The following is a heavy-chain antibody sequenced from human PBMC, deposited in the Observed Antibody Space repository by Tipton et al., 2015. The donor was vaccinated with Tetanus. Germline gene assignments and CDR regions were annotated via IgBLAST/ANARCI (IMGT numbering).Heavy chain of an antibody. Sequence: QSGPEVKKPGESLKISCKGSGYSFTTYWIGWVRQMPGKGLEWMGIIHPADSETRYSPSFQGQVTISADKSISTAYLQWSSLKASDTAIYYCARRGGTYYRFNWFDPWGQGTLVTVSS. V-gene: IGHV5-51*03. CDR3: ARRGGTYYRFNWFDP. D-gene: IGHD1-26*01. CDR1: GYSFTTYW. CDR2: IHPADSET. J-gene: IGHJ5*02.